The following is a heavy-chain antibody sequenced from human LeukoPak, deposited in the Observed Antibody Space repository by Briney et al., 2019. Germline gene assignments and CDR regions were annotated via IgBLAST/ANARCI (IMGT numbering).Heavy chain of an antibody. CDR1: GFTFSSYA. Sequence: PGGSLRLSCAASGFTFSSYAMHWVRPAQGKGLEWVAVISYDGSNKYYADSVKGRFTISRDNSKNTLYLQMNSLRAEDTAVYYCARSPASSWYESLNIYYYYYYGMDVWGKGTTVTVSS. J-gene: IGHJ6*04. D-gene: IGHD6-13*01. V-gene: IGHV3-30*04. CDR2: ISYDGSNK. CDR3: ARSPASSWYESLNIYYYYYYGMDV.